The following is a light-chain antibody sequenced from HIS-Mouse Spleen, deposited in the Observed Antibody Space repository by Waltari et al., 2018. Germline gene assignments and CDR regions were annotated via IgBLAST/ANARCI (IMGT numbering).Light chain of an antibody. V-gene: IGLV1-47*01. CDR1: SSNIGSNY. CDR2: RSS. Sequence: QSVLTQPPSASGTPGQRLTIPCSGSSSNIGSNYVYWYQQLPGTAPKHLIYRSSQRPAGVPDRFSGCESGTSASLAISGLRCEDEADYYCAAWDDSLSGPVFGGGTKLTVL. J-gene: IGLJ3*02. CDR3: AAWDDSLSGPV.